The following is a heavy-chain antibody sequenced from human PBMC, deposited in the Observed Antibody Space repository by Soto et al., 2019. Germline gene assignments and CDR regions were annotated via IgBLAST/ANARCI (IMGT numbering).Heavy chain of an antibody. CDR3: ARKVHVQDNINRWYFDF. Sequence: PSETLSLTCTVSGASISNYFWSWIRQPPGKGLEWMGYIHSTGSTTYNPSLRTRVTMLVDTSKDQFSLKLNSVTAADTAVYYCARKVHVQDNINRWYFDFWGHGALVTVSS. J-gene: IGHJ2*01. CDR1: GASISNYF. CDR2: IHSTGST. V-gene: IGHV4-59*01. D-gene: IGHD3-10*02.